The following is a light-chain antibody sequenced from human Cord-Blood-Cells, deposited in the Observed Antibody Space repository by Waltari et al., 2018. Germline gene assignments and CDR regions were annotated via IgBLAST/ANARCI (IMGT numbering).Light chain of an antibody. J-gene: IGLJ1*01. CDR3: SSYTSSSTFV. CDR1: SSDVGGYNH. Sequence: QSALTQPASVSGSPGQSITISSTGTSSDVGGYNHVSWYQQHPGKAPKLMIYDVSKRPSGVSNRFSGSKSGNTASLTISGLQAEDEADYYCSSYTSSSTFVFGTGTKVTVL. CDR2: DVS. V-gene: IGLV2-14*01.